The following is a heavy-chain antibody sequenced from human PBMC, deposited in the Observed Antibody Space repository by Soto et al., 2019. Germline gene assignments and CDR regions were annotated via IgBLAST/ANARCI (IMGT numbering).Heavy chain of an antibody. D-gene: IGHD1-1*01. CDR2: TIPAFGTA. CDR3: WRHDKTALPPLDS. V-gene: IGHV1-69*06. J-gene: IGHJ4*02. CDR1: GAGDTFSNYG. Sequence: QVHLVQSGAEVKSPGSAVKVSCQVSGAGDTFSNYGLNWVRQAPGQRLEWMGGTIPAFGTANYAEKFQGRVTITAVTSTTTAYMELSSLRSDDTAVYYCWRHDKTALPPLDSWGQGTLVSVSS.